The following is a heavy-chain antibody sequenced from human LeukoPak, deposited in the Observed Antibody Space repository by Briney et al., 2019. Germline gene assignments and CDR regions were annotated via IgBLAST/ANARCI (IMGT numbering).Heavy chain of an antibody. CDR1: GFTFSSYA. J-gene: IGHJ6*02. CDR3: TTDEDWNYARKDV. CDR2: TVSEIDGGTT. D-gene: IGHD1-7*01. V-gene: IGHV3-15*04. Sequence: GGSLRLSCATSGFTFSSYAMNWVRQAPGKGLEWVGQTVSEIDGGTTDYATPVKGRFTISRDDSKSTLYLQMNSLKIEDTAVYYCTTDEDWNYARKDVWGQGATVIVSS.